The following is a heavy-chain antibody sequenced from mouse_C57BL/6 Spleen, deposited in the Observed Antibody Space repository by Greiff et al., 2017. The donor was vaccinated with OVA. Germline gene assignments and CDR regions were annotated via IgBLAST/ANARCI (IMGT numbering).Heavy chain of an antibody. CDR3: ARAYDYDGVAY. Sequence: VQLQQSGPELVKPGASVKISCKASGYAFSSSWMNWVKQRPGKGLEWIGRIYPGDGDTNYNGKFKGKATLTADKSSSTAYMQLSSLTSEDSAVYFCARAYDYDGVAYWGQGTLVTVSA. D-gene: IGHD2-4*01. J-gene: IGHJ3*01. CDR2: IYPGDGDT. CDR1: GYAFSSSW. V-gene: IGHV1-82*01.